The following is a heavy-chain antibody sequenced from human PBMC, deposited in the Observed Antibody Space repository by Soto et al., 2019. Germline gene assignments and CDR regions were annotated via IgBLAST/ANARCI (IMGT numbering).Heavy chain of an antibody. V-gene: IGHV3-11*01. J-gene: IGHJ6*03. D-gene: IGHD2-15*01. CDR2: ISSRGSTI. CDR1: GFTFSDYY. Sequence: QVQLVESGGGLVKPGGSLRLSCAASGFTFSDYYMSWIRQAPGKGLEWVSYISSRGSTIYYADSVKGRFTISRDNAKNSLYLQMNSLRAEDTAVYYCARDFLGYCSGGSCYEFYYYMDVWGKGTTVTVSS. CDR3: ARDFLGYCSGGSCYEFYYYMDV.